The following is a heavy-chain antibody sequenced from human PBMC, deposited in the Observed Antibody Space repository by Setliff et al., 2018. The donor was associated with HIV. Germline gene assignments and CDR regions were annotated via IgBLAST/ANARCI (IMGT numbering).Heavy chain of an antibody. J-gene: IGHJ4*02. CDR2: VDPEDGET. Sequence: GASVKVSCKSSGYTFTDYYMHWVKQAPGKGPEWMGRVDPEDGETIYAEKFQGRVTITADTSTDTAYMELSGLRSEDTAVYCCATAGTYYYGSGSYHVSGYWGQGTLVTVSS. V-gene: IGHV1-69-2*01. CDR1: GYTFTDYY. CDR3: ATAGTYYYGSGSYHVSGY. D-gene: IGHD3-10*01.